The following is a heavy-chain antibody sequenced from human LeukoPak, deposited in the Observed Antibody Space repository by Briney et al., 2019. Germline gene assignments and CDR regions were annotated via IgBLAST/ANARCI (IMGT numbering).Heavy chain of an antibody. J-gene: IGHJ4*02. CDR2: MYYSGST. V-gene: IGHV4-39*01. CDR3: ARSSRDGYNYFDY. D-gene: IGHD5-24*01. Sequence: SETLSLTCTVSGGSVSSSYFYWDWIRQPPGKGLEWIGSMYYSGSTYYNPSLKSRVTISVDTSKNQFSLKLSSVTAADTAVYYCARSSRDGYNYFDYWGQGTLVTVSS. CDR1: GGSVSSSYFY.